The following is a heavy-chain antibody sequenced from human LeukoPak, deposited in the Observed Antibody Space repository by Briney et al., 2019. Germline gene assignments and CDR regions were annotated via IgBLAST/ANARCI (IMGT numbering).Heavy chain of an antibody. CDR1: GGSISSSSYY. CDR2: IYYSGST. CDR3: SGLMVYDAEPNDY. Sequence: SETLSLTCTVSGGSISSSSYYWGWIRQPPGKGLEWIGSIYYSGSTYYNPSLKSRVTISVDTSKNQFSLKLSSVTAADTAVYYCSGLMVYDAEPNDYWGQGTLVTVSS. J-gene: IGHJ4*02. V-gene: IGHV4-39*07. D-gene: IGHD2-8*01.